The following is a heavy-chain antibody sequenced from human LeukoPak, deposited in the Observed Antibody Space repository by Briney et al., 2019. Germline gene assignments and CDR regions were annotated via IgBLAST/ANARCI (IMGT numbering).Heavy chain of an antibody. V-gene: IGHV4-39*01. CDR2: IYYSGSA. Sequence: SETLTLTCTVSGGSISSSSYYWGWIRQPPGKGLEWIGSIYYSGSAYYNPSLKSRVTISVDTSKNQFSLKLSSVTAADTAVYYCAGRDYYGSGSYYRNDYWGQGTLVTVSS. CDR3: AGRDYYGSGSYYRNDY. D-gene: IGHD3-10*01. CDR1: GGSISSSSYY. J-gene: IGHJ4*02.